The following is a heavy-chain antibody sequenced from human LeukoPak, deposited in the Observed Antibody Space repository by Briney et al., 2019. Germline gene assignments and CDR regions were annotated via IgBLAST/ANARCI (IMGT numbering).Heavy chain of an antibody. CDR2: MSPNSGNT. CDR1: GYTFTSYD. J-gene: IGHJ6*03. D-gene: IGHD3-10*01. V-gene: IGHV1-8*01. Sequence: ASVKVSCKASGYTFTSYDINWVRQATGQGVEWLGWMSPNSGNTGYAQKFQGRVTMTRNTSISTAYMELSCLRSEDTAVYYCARGRRSMVRGVIITYYYYMDVWGNGTTVTVSS. CDR3: ARGRRSMVRGVIITYYYYMDV.